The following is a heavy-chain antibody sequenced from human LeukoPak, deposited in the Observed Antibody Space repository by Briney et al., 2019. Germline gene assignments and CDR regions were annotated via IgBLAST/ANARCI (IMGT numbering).Heavy chain of an antibody. CDR2: ISAYNGNT. J-gene: IGHJ4*02. V-gene: IGHV1-18*01. Sequence: ASVKVSCKASGYTFTSYGISWVRQAPGQGLEWMGWISAYNGNTNYAQKLQGRVTMARDTSTSTAYMELRSLRSDDTAVYYCAREPEPHYYDSSGYYPYWGQGTLVTVST. CDR3: AREPEPHYYDSSGYYPY. CDR1: GYTFTSYG. D-gene: IGHD3-22*01.